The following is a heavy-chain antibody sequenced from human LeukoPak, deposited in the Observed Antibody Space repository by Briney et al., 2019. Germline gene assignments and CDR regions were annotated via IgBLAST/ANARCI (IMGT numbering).Heavy chain of an antibody. J-gene: IGHJ4*02. CDR1: RFTFSSYW. CDR3: ARGIVGATYFDY. D-gene: IGHD1-26*01. V-gene: IGHV3-7*01. Sequence: GGSLRLSCAASRFTFSSYWMSWVRQAPGKGLEWVANIKQDGSEKYYVDPVRGRFTISRDNAKNSLYLQMNSLRAEDTAVYYCARGIVGATYFDYWGQGTLVTVSS. CDR2: IKQDGSEK.